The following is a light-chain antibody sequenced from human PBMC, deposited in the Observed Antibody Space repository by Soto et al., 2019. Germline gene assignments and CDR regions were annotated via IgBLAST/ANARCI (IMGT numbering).Light chain of an antibody. CDR3: MQSLQTPLA. V-gene: IGKV2-28*01. CDR2: LGS. Sequence: DIVMPQSPLSLPVTPGEPASISCRSSQSLLHSNGYNYLDWYLQKPGQSPQLLIYLGSHRASGVPDRVSGSGSGTDFTLKISRVEAEDFGVYYCMQSLQTPLAFGGGTKVEIK. J-gene: IGKJ4*01. CDR1: QSLLHSNGYNY.